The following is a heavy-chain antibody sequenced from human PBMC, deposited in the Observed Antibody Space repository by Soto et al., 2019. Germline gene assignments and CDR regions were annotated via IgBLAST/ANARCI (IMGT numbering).Heavy chain of an antibody. J-gene: IGHJ4*02. V-gene: IGHV4-59*01. D-gene: IGHD3-22*01. CDR2: FYSSGSP. CDR3: AREFYYDSRGIGFDS. Sequence: PSKTLSLTCTVSGGSLSGYYWTWIRQPPGKGVEWIGDFYSSGSPHHNPSLKNRVSISEDRSKNEFSLKLSSVTAADTAIYYCAREFYYDSRGIGFDSWGQGTLVTVSS. CDR1: GGSLSGYY.